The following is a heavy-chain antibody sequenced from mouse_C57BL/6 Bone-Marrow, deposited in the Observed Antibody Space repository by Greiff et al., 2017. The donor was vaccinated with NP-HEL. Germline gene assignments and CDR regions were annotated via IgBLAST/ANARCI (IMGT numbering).Heavy chain of an antibody. CDR2: IYPGSGST. CDR1: GYTFTSYW. J-gene: IGHJ2*01. D-gene: IGHD3-2*02. CDR3: ATETAQATYYFDY. V-gene: IGHV1-55*01. Sequence: QVQLQQPGAELVKPGASVKMSCKASGYTFTSYWITWVKQSPGQGLEWIGDIYPGSGSTNYNEKFKSKATLTVDTSSSTDYMQLSRLTSEDSAVYYCATETAQATYYFDYWGQGTTLTVSS.